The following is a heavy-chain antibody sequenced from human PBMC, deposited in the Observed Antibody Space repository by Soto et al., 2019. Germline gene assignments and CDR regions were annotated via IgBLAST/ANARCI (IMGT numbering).Heavy chain of an antibody. J-gene: IGHJ4*02. CDR2: VYHSGNT. V-gene: IGHV4-4*02. CDR3: ARLSTSSKLRGVVIN. D-gene: IGHD3-10*01. Sequence: QVHLQESGPDLVRPSETLSLTCYFFGGSISSDNCWCWVRQTPGKGLGWIGEVYHSGNTNYNPSLKSSVTIAVDKSKNQFPLKVTSATAAATALYYCARLSTSSKLRGVVINWGQGTLVTVSS. CDR1: GGSISSDNC.